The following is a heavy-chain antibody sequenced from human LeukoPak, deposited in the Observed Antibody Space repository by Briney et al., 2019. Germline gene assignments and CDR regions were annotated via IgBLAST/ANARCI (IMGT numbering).Heavy chain of an antibody. Sequence: SETLSLTFTFSVCSIPGCLYYWVWLRQPPGKGLVWIGTIYYYGTGYNSPSLKSRVAVSVDTSNNHFSLKLNSLTAADTAVYYCARWDSDSSNFDYWGQGTLVTVSS. V-gene: IGHV4-39*02. D-gene: IGHD6-6*01. CDR2: IYYYGTG. CDR3: ARWDSDSSNFDY. J-gene: IGHJ4*02. CDR1: VCSIPGCLYY.